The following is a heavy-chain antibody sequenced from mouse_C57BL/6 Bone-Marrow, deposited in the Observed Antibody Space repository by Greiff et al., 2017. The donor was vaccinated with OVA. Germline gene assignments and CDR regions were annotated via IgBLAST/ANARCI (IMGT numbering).Heavy chain of an antibody. CDR3: ARNDFSFDY. V-gene: IGHV2-2*01. D-gene: IGHD2-4*01. J-gene: IGHJ2*01. Sequence: VMLVESGPGLVQPSQSLSITCTVSGFSLTSYGVHWVRQSPGKGLEWLGVIWSGGSTDYTAAFISRLSISKDNSKSQVFFNMNRLQADDTALYYCARNDFSFDYWGQGTTLTVSS. CDR2: IWSGGST. CDR1: GFSLTSYG.